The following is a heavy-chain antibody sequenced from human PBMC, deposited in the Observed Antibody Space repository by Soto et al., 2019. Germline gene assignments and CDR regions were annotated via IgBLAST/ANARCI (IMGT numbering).Heavy chain of an antibody. CDR2: ISGSGGST. CDR3: AKVRADYYDSTGPIDY. V-gene: IGHV3-23*01. Sequence: GGSLRLSCAASGFTFSSYVMSWVRQAPGKGLEWVSAISGSGGSTYYGDSVKGRFTISRDNSKNTLYLQMNSLRAEDTAVYYCAKVRADYYDSTGPIDYWGPGTLVTVSS. CDR1: GFTFSSYV. J-gene: IGHJ4*02. D-gene: IGHD3-22*01.